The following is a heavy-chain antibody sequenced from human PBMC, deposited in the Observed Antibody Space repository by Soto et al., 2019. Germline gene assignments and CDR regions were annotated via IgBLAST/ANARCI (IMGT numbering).Heavy chain of an antibody. Sequence: QVQLVQSGAEVKKPGASVKVSCKASGYTFTSYGISWVRQAPGQGLEWMGWISPYNGNTNYAQKLQGRVTMTTDTSTSTAYMELRGLRSDDTAVYYWARVMITFWGVIVPFADYWGQGTLVTVSS. CDR2: ISPYNGNT. CDR3: ARVMITFWGVIVPFADY. D-gene: IGHD3-16*02. CDR1: GYTFTSYG. J-gene: IGHJ4*02. V-gene: IGHV1-18*01.